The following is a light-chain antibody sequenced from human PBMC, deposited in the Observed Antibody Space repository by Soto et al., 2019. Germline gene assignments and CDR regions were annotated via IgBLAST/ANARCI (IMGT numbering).Light chain of an antibody. CDR1: QSISSY. J-gene: IGKJ2*01. CDR2: AAS. Sequence: DIQMTQSPSSLSASVGDRVTITCRASQSISSYLNWYQQKPGKAPKLLIYAASRLQSGVPSRFSGSGSGTDFTLTIRSLQHEDFATYYCQQSYSTPYTFGKGTKLEIK. CDR3: QQSYSTPYT. V-gene: IGKV1-39*01.